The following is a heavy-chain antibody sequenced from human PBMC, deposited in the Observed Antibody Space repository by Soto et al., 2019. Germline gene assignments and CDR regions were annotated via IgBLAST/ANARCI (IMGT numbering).Heavy chain of an antibody. CDR1: GXTVSSYS. D-gene: IGHD1-20*01. Sequence: GSLRLSCAASGXTVSSYSMSWVRQAPGKGLEWVSAIIGSGGSTYYADSVKGRFTISRDNSKNTLYLQMNSLRAEDTAVYYCAKAVYRYGFDYWGQGTLVTVSS. V-gene: IGHV3-23*01. CDR2: IIGSGGST. J-gene: IGHJ4*02. CDR3: AKAVYRYGFDY.